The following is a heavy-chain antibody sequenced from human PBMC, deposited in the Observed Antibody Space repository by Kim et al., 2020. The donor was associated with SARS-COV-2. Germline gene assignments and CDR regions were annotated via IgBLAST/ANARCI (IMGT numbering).Heavy chain of an antibody. CDR3: ARGAVWLKSHANYGLDV. V-gene: IGHV3-30*04. CDR1: GFTFSSYA. CDR2: TSYDGSNK. D-gene: IGHD3-22*01. Sequence: GGSLRLSCAASGFTFSSYALHWVRQAPGKGLEWVALTSYDGSNKYYADSVKGRFTISRDNSKNTLYLQMNSVRVEDTAMYYCARGAVWLKSHANYGLDVWGQGTTVTVSS. J-gene: IGHJ6*02.